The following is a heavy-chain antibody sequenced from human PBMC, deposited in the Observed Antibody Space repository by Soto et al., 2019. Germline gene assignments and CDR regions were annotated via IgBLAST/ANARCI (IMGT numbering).Heavy chain of an antibody. CDR1: GFSFSSYA. V-gene: IGHV3-30-3*01. D-gene: IGHD6-19*01. CDR2: ISFDGSKK. CDR3: AGWNSSGWYDY. J-gene: IGHJ4*02. Sequence: PGGSLRLSCAASGFSFSSYAMHWVRQAPGKGLEWVAVISFDGSKKYYADSVKGRFTISRDNAKKSLHLQIYSLRVEDTAVYYCAGWNSSGWYDYWGQGTLVTVSS.